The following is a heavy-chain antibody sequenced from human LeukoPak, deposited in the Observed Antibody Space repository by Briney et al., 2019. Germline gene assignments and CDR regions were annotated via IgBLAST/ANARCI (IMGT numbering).Heavy chain of an antibody. V-gene: IGHV1-18*01. CDR2: ISAYHGNT. J-gene: IGHJ4*02. CDR1: GYTFTSYA. Sequence: GASVKVSCKASGYTFTSYAIRSVRQAPGQGLEWMGWISAYHGNTNYAQKLQGRGTMTTDTSTSTAYMELRSLRSDDTAVYYCARSPTKRVTEDYWGQGTLVTVSS. CDR3: ARSPTKRVTEDY. D-gene: IGHD5-18*01.